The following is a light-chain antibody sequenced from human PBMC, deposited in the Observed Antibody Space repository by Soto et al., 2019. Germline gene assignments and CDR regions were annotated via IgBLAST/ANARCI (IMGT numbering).Light chain of an antibody. J-gene: IGLJ2*01. CDR3: SSYTSSSTLMV. V-gene: IGLV2-14*01. CDR2: DVS. CDR1: SSDVGGYNY. Sequence: QSALTQPASVSGSPGQSITISCTGTSSDVGGYNYVSWYQQHPGKAPKLMIYDVSNRPSGVSNRFSGSKSGNTASLTISGLQAEDEADSYCSSYTSSSTLMVFGGGTKLT.